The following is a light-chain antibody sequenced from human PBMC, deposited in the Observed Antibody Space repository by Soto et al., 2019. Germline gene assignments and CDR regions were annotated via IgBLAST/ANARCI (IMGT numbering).Light chain of an antibody. J-gene: IGLJ3*02. V-gene: IGLV2-14*03. CDR2: DVT. CDR3: SSFTTVNTFVV. CDR1: RSDVGGYNY. Sequence: QSALTQPASVSGFPGQSITISCTGSRSDVGGYNYVSWYQQHPAKAPKMIIYDVTSRPSGVSYRFSGSKSGNTASLTISGLQAEDEADYYCSSFTTVNTFVVFGGGTKVTVL.